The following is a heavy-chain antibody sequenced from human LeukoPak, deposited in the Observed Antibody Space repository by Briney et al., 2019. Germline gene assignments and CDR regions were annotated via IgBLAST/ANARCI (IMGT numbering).Heavy chain of an antibody. CDR3: ASADRYRYGMDV. CDR2: ISSSGSTI. V-gene: IGHV3-48*03. D-gene: IGHD3-9*01. CDR1: GFTFSSYE. Sequence: GGSLRLSCAASGFTFSSYEMNWVRQAPGKGLEWVSYISSSGSTIYYADSVKGRFTISRDNAKNSLYLQMNSLRAEDTAVCYCASADRYRYGMDVWGQGTTVTVSS. J-gene: IGHJ6*02.